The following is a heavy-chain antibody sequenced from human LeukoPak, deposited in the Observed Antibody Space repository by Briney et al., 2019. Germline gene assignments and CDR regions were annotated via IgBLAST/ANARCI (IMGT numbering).Heavy chain of an antibody. CDR2: MNPNSGNT. D-gene: IGHD3-22*01. J-gene: IGHJ6*02. CDR3: ASVFIRAYGMDV. V-gene: IGHV1-8*01. CDR1: GYTFTSYD. Sequence: ASVKVSCKASGYTFTSYDINWVRQATGQGLEWMGWMNPNSGNTGYAQKFQGRVTMTRNTSISTAYMELSSLRSEDTAVYYCASVFIRAYGMDVWGQGTTVTVSS.